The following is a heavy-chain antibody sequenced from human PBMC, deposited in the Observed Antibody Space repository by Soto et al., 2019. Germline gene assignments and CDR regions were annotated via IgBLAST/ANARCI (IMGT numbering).Heavy chain of an antibody. Sequence: EVQLVESGGGLVQPGGSLRLSCAASGFSFSNYWMHWVRQAPGKGLVWVSGISCCGGSTSYADSVKGRFSIARDDSTNTLSLQMNNLRVEDTAQYYCAKADGEQWLLPHLDKWGQGTLVTVS. J-gene: IGHJ4*02. V-gene: IGHV3-74*03. D-gene: IGHD6-19*01. CDR2: ISCCGGST. CDR3: AKADGEQWLLPHLDK. CDR1: GFSFSNYW.